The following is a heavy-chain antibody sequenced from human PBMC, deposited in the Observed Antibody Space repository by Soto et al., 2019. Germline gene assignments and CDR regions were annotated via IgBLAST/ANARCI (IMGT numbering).Heavy chain of an antibody. J-gene: IGHJ5*02. CDR3: ARVGAAAGRGNWFDP. V-gene: IGHV4-31*03. Sequence: QVQLQESGPGLVKPSQTLSLTCTVSGGSISSGGYYWSWIRQHPGKGLEWIGYIYYSGSTYYNPSLKSRVTISVDTSKNQFSLKLSSVTAAATAVYYCARVGAAAGRGNWFDPWGQGTLVTVSS. CDR1: GGSISSGGYY. D-gene: IGHD6-13*01. CDR2: IYYSGST.